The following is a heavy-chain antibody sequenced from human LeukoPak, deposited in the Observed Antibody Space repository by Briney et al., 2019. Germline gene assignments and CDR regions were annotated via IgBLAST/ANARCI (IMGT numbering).Heavy chain of an antibody. Sequence: SETLSLTCTVSGDSISSHYWSWIRQPPGKGLEWIGYIYDSGSTNYNPSLKSRVTISVDTSKNRFSLKLSSVTAADTAVYYCARFPRYWGQGILVTVSS. CDR3: ARFPRY. CDR2: IYDSGST. J-gene: IGHJ4*02. CDR1: GDSISSHY. V-gene: IGHV4-59*11.